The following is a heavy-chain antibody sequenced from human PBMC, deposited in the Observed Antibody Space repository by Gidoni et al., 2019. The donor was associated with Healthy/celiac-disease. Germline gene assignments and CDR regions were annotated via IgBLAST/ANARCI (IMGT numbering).Heavy chain of an antibody. CDR3: ARDLKGSSSLVDY. Sequence: EVQLVESGGGLVQPGGSLRLSCAASGFTFSSYSMNWVRQAPGKGLEWVSYISSSSSTIYYADSVKGRFTISRDNAKNSLYLQMNSLRAEDTAVYYCARDLKGSSSLVDYWGQGTLVTVSS. CDR1: GFTFSSYS. D-gene: IGHD6-13*01. CDR2: ISSSSSTI. J-gene: IGHJ4*02. V-gene: IGHV3-48*01.